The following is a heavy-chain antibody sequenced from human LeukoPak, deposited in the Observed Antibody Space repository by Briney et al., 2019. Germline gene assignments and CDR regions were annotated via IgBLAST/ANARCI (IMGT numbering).Heavy chain of an antibody. CDR3: ARGSLSRPVVVVAATLSWFDP. CDR1: GYTFTGYC. Sequence: GASVKVSCKASGYTFTGYCMHWVRQAPGQGLEWMGWINPNSGGTNYAQKFQGRVTMTRDTSISTAYMELSRLRSDDTAVYYCARGSLSRPVVVVAATLSWFDPWGQGTLVTVSS. J-gene: IGHJ5*02. D-gene: IGHD2-15*01. CDR2: INPNSGGT. V-gene: IGHV1-2*02.